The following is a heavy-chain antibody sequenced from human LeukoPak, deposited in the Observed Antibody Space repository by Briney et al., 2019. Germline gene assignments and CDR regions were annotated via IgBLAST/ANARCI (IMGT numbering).Heavy chain of an antibody. V-gene: IGHV3-23*01. D-gene: IGHD1-26*01. CDR1: GFTFSSYA. J-gene: IGHJ4*02. CDR2: ISGSGDNT. CDR3: ARDGLVGPFSY. Sequence: GGSLRLSCAASGFTFSSYAMNWVRQAPGKGLEWISSISGSGDNTYYADSVKGRFTISRDNSKNTLYLQMNSLRAEDTAVYYCARDGLVGPFSYWGQGTLVTVSS.